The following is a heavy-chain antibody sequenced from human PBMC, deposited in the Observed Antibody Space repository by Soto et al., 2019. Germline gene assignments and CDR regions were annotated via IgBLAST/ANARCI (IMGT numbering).Heavy chain of an antibody. D-gene: IGHD3-22*01. CDR2: ISSSSSYI. Sequence: GGSLRLSCAASGFTFSSYAMSWVRQAPGKGLEWVSAISSSSSYIYYADSVKGRFTISRDNAKNSLYLQMNSLRAEDTAVYYCARPPNYYDSRGYYGYWGLGTLVTVSS. J-gene: IGHJ4*02. V-gene: IGHV3-21*01. CDR1: GFTFSSYA. CDR3: ARPPNYYDSRGYYGY.